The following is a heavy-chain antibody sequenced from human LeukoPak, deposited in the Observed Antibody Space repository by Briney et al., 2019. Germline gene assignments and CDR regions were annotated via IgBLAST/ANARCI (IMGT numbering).Heavy chain of an antibody. CDR2: IYSGGST. CDR1: GFTVSSNY. J-gene: IGHJ4*02. V-gene: IGHV3-53*01. Sequence: GGSLRLSCAASGFTVSSNYMSWVRQAPGKGLEWVSVIYSGGSTYYAASVKGRFTISRDNSKNTLYLQMNSLRAEDTAVYYCARARPQYSSGWYFDYWGQGTLVTVSS. CDR3: ARARPQYSSGWYFDY. D-gene: IGHD6-19*01.